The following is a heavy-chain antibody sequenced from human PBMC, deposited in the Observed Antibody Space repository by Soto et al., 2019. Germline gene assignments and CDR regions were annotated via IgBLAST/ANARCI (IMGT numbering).Heavy chain of an antibody. J-gene: IGHJ6*02. CDR1: GYIFTSHW. CDR2: IYPGDSDT. CDR3: ACHLEVPFHGRNTFWYSMDV. V-gene: IGHV5-51*01. Sequence: GESLKISCKGSGYIFTSHWIGWVRQMPGKGLEWLGIIYPGDSDTRYSPSIQGQVTISADKSITTAYLKWSSLKASDTVLYYCACHLEVPFHGRNTFWYSMDVWGQGTPVTVSS. D-gene: IGHD2-21*02.